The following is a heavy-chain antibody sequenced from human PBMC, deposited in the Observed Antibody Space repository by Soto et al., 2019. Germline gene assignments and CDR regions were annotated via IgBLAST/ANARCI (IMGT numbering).Heavy chain of an antibody. Sequence: GGSLRLSCAASGFTFSSYGMHWVRQAPGKGLEWVAVIWYDGSNKYYADSVKGRSTISRDNSKNTLYLQMNSLRAEDTAVYYCARDCRGYSYGYPCYWGQGTLVTGSS. J-gene: IGHJ4*02. CDR2: IWYDGSNK. D-gene: IGHD5-18*01. CDR3: ARDCRGYSYGYPCY. V-gene: IGHV3-33*01. CDR1: GFTFSSYG.